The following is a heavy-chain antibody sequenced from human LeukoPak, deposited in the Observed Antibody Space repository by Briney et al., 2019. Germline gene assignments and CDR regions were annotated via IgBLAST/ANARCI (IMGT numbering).Heavy chain of an antibody. CDR1: GGSISSPSYY. V-gene: IGHV4-39*07. D-gene: IGHD3-16*01. CDR2: IFYSGTT. Sequence: SETLSLTCNVSGGSISSPSYYWGWIRQPPGQGLEWIGSIFYSGTTYYNTSLKSRVTISIDKSNNQFSLKLTSVTAADTAVFFCATSTWALWGSFDFWGPGALVTVSS. CDR3: ATSTWALWGSFDF. J-gene: IGHJ4*02.